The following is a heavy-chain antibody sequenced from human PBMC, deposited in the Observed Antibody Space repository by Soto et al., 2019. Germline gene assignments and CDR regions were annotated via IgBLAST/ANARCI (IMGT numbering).Heavy chain of an antibody. V-gene: IGHV3-7*01. D-gene: IGHD3-16*02. J-gene: IGHJ4*02. CDR3: ARDQGYLDY. CDR1: RFTFSKYW. Sequence: EVQLVESGGGLVQPGGSLRLSCAASRFTFSKYWMSWVRQAPGKGPEWVANISPAGSEKFYVGSVKSRFTISRDNAENSLFLQMNSLIAEDTVVYYCARDQGYLDYWGQGPPVTVSS. CDR2: ISPAGSEK.